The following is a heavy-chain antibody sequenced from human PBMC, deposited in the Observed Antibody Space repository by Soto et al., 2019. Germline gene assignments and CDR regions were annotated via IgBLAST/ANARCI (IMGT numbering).Heavy chain of an antibody. J-gene: IGHJ4*02. CDR3: EKVKVVTGTTGCFDY. CDR2: ISGSGGST. CDR1: GFTFSSYA. Sequence: GGSLRLSCAASGFTFSSYAMRWVRQAPGKGLEWVSAISGSGGSTYYADSVKGRFTISRDNSKNTLYLQMNSLRAEDTAVYYCEKVKVVTGTTGCFDYWGQGTLVTVSS. V-gene: IGHV3-23*01. D-gene: IGHD1-7*01.